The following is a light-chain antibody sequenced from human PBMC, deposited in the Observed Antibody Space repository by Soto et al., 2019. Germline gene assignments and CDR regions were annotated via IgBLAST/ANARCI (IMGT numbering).Light chain of an antibody. CDR2: EVS. CDR3: SSYTNSRPLV. J-gene: IGLJ1*01. Sequence: QSVLSQPSSLSGSPGQSVTISCAGSINDIGEYNYVSWYQQHPGEAPKVVIYEVSSRPSGSSNRFSGSKSGNTASLTISGLQADDEADYYCSSYTNSRPLVFGTGTKVTVL. V-gene: IGLV2-14*01. CDR1: INDIGEYNY.